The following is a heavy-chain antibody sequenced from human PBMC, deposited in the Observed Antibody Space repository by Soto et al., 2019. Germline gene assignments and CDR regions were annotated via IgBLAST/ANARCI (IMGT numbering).Heavy chain of an antibody. J-gene: IGHJ4*02. CDR3: ARGLNFYGMGTLKFDY. D-gene: IGHD3-10*01. CDR2: IYFSGST. Sequence: SETLSLTCTVSGGSINSTGYYWGWIRQPPGKGLEWIGSIYFSGSTSYNPSLKSRVTISVDTSKNQFSLDLNSATAADTAVYFCARGLNFYGMGTLKFDYWGQGALVTVSS. V-gene: IGHV4-39*07. CDR1: GGSINSTGYY.